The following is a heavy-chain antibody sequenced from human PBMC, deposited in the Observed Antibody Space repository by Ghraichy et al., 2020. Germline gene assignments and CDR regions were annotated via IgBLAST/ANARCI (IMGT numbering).Heavy chain of an antibody. CDR1: GGSISSSNC. CDR3: AKYVDAAMALGYGMDV. D-gene: IGHD5-18*01. J-gene: IGHJ6*02. V-gene: IGHV4-4*02. Sequence: SETLSLTCAVSGGSISSSNCWSWVRQPPGKGLEWIGEIYHSGSTNYNPSLKSRVTISVDKSKNQFSLKLSSVTAADTAVYYCAKYVDAAMALGYGMDVWGQGTTVTVSS. CDR2: IYHSGST.